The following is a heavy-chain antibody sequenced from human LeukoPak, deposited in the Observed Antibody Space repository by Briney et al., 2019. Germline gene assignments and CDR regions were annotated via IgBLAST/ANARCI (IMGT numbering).Heavy chain of an antibody. J-gene: IGHJ5*02. CDR3: AKGAPVQQWLVLNWFDP. V-gene: IGHV3-23*01. CDR2: ISGSGGST. Sequence: PGGSLRLSCAASGFTFSSYAMSLVRQAPRKGLEWVSAISGSGGSTYYADSVKGRFTISRDNSKNTLYLQMNSLRAEDTAVYYCAKGAPVQQWLVLNWFDPWGQGTLVTVSS. D-gene: IGHD6-19*01. CDR1: GFTFSSYA.